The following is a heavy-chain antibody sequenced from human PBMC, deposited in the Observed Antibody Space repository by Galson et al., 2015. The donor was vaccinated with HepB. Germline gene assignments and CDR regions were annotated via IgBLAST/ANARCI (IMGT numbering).Heavy chain of an antibody. J-gene: IGHJ6*03. CDR2: IYPGDSDT. D-gene: IGHD3-3*01. V-gene: IGHV5-51*01. Sequence: QSGAEVKKPGESLKISCKGSGYSFTSYWIGWVRQMPGKGLEWMGIIYPGDSDTRYSPSFQGQVTISADKSISTAYLQWSSLKASDTAMYYCARHPQTRPFYDFWSGYQQKDYYYYYMDVWGKGTTVTVSS. CDR3: ARHPQTRPFYDFWSGYQQKDYYYYYMDV. CDR1: GYSFTSYW.